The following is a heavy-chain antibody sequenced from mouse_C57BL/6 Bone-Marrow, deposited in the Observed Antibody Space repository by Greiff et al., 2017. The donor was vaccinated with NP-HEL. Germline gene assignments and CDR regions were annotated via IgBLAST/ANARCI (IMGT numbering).Heavy chain of an antibody. CDR2: INPSSGYT. CDR1: GYTFTSYT. J-gene: IGHJ1*03. Sequence: QVQLKESGAELARPGASVKMSCKASGYTFTSYTMHWVKQRPGQGLEWIGYINPSSGYTKYNQKFKDKATLTADKSSSTAYMQLSSLTSEDSAVYYCARADYDVYFDVWGTGTTVTVSS. V-gene: IGHV1-4*01. D-gene: IGHD2-4*01. CDR3: ARADYDVYFDV.